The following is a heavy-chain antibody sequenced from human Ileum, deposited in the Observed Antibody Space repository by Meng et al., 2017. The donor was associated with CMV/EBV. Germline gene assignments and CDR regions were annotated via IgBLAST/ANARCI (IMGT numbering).Heavy chain of an antibody. V-gene: IGHV3-7*01. CDR3: ARDRDHIPQDGYYDMDV. J-gene: IGHJ6*02. CDR1: GFTFSNSW. Sequence: GESLKISCAASGFTFSNSWMTCVRQAPGKGLEWVANIRQDESEKYYVDSVKGRFTISRDNAKNSVYLQMNSLRPEDTAVYYCARDRDHIPQDGYYDMDVWGQGTTVTVSS. D-gene: IGHD2-21*01. CDR2: IRQDESEK.